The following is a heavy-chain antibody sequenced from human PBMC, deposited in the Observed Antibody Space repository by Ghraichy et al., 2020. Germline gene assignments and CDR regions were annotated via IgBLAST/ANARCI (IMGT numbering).Heavy chain of an antibody. CDR1: GFTFSNYG. Sequence: GGSLRLSCAASGFTFSNYGMHWVRQAPGKGLEWLATIRNDGSDKYYADSVKGRFTISRDNSKNMVYLQVDSLRAEDTAVYYCAKDWGQSSGCPDNWGQGTLVTVSS. D-gene: IGHD3-22*01. J-gene: IGHJ4*02. CDR3: AKDWGQSSGCPDN. V-gene: IGHV3-30*02. CDR2: IRNDGSDK.